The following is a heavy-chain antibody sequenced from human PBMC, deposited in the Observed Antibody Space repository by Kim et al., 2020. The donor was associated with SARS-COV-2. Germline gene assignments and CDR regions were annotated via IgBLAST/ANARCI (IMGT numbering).Heavy chain of an antibody. CDR1: GDSVSSNSAA. J-gene: IGHJ2*01. CDR2: TYYRSKWYN. CDR3: ARDIHSLIRTQNWYFDL. V-gene: IGHV6-1*01. Sequence: SQTLSLTCAISGDSVSSNSAAWNWIRQSPSRGLEWLGRTYYRSKWYNDYAVSVKSRITINPDTSKNQFSLQLNSVTPEDTAVYYCARDIHSLIRTQNWYFDLWGRGTLVTVSS. D-gene: IGHD2-21*01.